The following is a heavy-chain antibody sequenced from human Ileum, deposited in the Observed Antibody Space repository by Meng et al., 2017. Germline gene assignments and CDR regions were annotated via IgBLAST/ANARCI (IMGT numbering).Heavy chain of an antibody. D-gene: IGHD3-3*01. V-gene: IGHV4-30-4*01. CDR3: ARENTIFGVVWGSWFDP. CDR1: GGSISSGDYY. J-gene: IGHJ5*02. CDR2: IDYSGST. Sequence: QVQLQESGPGLVKPSQTLSLTCTVSGGSISSGDYYWSWIRQPPGKGLEWIGYIDYSGSTYYNPSLKSRVTISVDTSKNQFSLKLSSVTAADTAVYYCARENTIFGVVWGSWFDPWGQGTLVTVSS.